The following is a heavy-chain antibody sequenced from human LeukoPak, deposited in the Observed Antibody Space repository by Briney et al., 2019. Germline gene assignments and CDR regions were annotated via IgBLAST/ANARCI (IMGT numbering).Heavy chain of an antibody. V-gene: IGHV3-66*01. Sequence: GGSLRLSCAASGFTVSSNYMSWVRQAPGKGLEWVSVIYSGGSTCYADSVRGRFTISRDNSKNTLYLQMNSLRAEDTAVYYCAGSLAYCGGDCYFGYWGQGTLVTVSS. CDR2: IYSGGST. J-gene: IGHJ4*02. D-gene: IGHD2-21*02. CDR1: GFTVSSNY. CDR3: AGSLAYCGGDCYFGY.